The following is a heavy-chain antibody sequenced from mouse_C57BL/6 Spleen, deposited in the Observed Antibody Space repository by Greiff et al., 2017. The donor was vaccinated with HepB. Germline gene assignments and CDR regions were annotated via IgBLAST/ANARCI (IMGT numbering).Heavy chain of an antibody. J-gene: IGHJ1*03. V-gene: IGHV1-76*01. Sequence: QVHVKQSGAELVRPGASVKLPCKASGYTFTDYYINWVKQRPGQGLEWIARIYPGSGNTYYNEKFKGKATLTAEKSSSTAYMQLSSLTSEDSAVYFCARDTTVVATNGYFDVWGTGTTVTVSS. CDR1: GYTFTDYY. CDR3: ARDTTVVATNGYFDV. D-gene: IGHD1-1*01. CDR2: IYPGSGNT.